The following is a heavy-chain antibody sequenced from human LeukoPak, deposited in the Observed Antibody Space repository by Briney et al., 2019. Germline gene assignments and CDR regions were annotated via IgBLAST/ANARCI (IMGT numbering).Heavy chain of an antibody. Sequence: SETLSLTCAVYGGSFSGYSWTWIRQPPGKGLEWIGEINHSGTTDYNPSLQSRVTISLDTSKNQFSLKVTSVTAADTAVYYCATIGGSYYDSSGYLIDYWGQGTLVTVSS. CDR1: GGSFSGYS. D-gene: IGHD3-22*01. V-gene: IGHV4-34*01. J-gene: IGHJ4*02. CDR2: INHSGTT. CDR3: ATIGGSYYDSSGYLIDY.